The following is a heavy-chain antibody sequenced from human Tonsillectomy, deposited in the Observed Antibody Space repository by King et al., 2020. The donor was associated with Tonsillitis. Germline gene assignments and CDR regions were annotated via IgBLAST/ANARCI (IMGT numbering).Heavy chain of an antibody. CDR3: ARPLVAAAGNYYYYGMDV. CDR2: ISYDGSNK. V-gene: IGHV3-30*04. D-gene: IGHD6-13*01. CDR1: GFTFSSYA. Sequence: VQLVESGGGVVQPGRSLRLSCAASGFTFSSYAMHWVRKAPGKGLEWVAVISYDGSNKYYADSVKGRFTISRDNSKNTLYLQMNSLRAEDTAVYYCARPLVAAAGNYYYYGMDVWGQGTTVTVSS. J-gene: IGHJ6*02.